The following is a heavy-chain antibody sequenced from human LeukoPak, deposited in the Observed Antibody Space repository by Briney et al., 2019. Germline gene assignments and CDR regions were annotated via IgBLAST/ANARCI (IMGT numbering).Heavy chain of an antibody. CDR2: IYNSEST. J-gene: IGHJ5*02. Sequence: SETLSLTCTVSGVSISIYYWSWIRQPPGKGLGWIGYIYNSESTYYNPSLKSRVTISLDTSKNQFSLRLNSVTAADTAVYHCARVKGSNWFDPWGQGTLVTVSS. CDR1: GVSISIYY. CDR3: ARVKGSNWFDP. V-gene: IGHV4-59*01. D-gene: IGHD6-6*01.